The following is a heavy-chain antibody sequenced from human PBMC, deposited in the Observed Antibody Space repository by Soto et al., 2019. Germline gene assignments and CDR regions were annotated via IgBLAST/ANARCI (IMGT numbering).Heavy chain of an antibody. V-gene: IGHV4-34*01. CDR3: ARSGRIAARRWFDP. J-gene: IGHJ5*02. CDR1: GGSFRGYY. D-gene: IGHD6-6*01. Sequence: QVQLQQWGAGLLKPSVTLSLTCAVYGGSFRGYYWSWIRQTPCKGLEGIGESNHSGSTNYNPSINSRVTIAVDTSKNQCALKLSSVTDADTAVYYCARSGRIAARRWFDPRGQGTMVTVTS. CDR2: SNHSGST.